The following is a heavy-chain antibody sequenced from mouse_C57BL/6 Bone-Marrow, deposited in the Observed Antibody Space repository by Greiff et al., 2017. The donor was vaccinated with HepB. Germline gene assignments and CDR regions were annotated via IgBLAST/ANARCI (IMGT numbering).Heavy chain of an antibody. CDR3: ARMYYDYDGLFDY. D-gene: IGHD2-4*01. CDR1: GYTFTSYW. Sequence: LHQPFSYLVNPVSSVKMSCKASGYTFTSYWITWVKHRPGQGLEWIGDIYPGSGSTNYNEKFKSKATLTVDTSSSTAYMQLSSLTSEDSAVYYCARMYYDYDGLFDYWGQGTTLTVSS. V-gene: IGHV1-55*01. J-gene: IGHJ2*01. CDR2: IYPGSGST.